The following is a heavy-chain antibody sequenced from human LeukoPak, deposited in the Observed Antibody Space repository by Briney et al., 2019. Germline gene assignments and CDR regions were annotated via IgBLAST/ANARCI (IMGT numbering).Heavy chain of an antibody. J-gene: IGHJ6*04. CDR3: AELGITMIGGV. CDR2: IRYDGSDK. CDR1: GFIFSSYG. D-gene: IGHD3-10*02. Sequence: SGGSLRLSCAASGFIFSSYGIHWVRQAPGKGLEWVAFIRYDGSDKYYADSVEGRFTISRDNSKNTVFLQMNSLRTEDTAIYYCAELGITMIGGVWGKGTTVTISS. V-gene: IGHV3-30*02.